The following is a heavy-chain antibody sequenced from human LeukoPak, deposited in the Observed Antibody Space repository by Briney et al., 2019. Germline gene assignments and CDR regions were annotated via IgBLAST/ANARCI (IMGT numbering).Heavy chain of an antibody. V-gene: IGHV1-2*02. Sequence: ASVKVSCKASGYTFTGYYMHWVRQAPGQGLEWMGWINPNSGGTNYAQKFQGRVTMTSDTSISTAYMELSRVRSEDPAVYYCARNRYQPGRGGWAFDNWGQGTMVTVSS. CDR2: INPNSGGT. CDR1: GYTFTGYY. J-gene: IGHJ3*02. CDR3: ARNRYQPGRGGWAFDN. D-gene: IGHD1-14*01.